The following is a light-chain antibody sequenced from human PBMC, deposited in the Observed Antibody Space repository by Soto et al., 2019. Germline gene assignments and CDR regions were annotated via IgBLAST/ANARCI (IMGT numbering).Light chain of an antibody. V-gene: IGKV3-20*01. CDR2: GAS. CDR3: QQYGSSPPYT. CDR1: QSVSSSY. Sequence: EIVLTHSPGTLSLSPGERATLSWSAGQSVSSSYLAWYQQKPGQAPRLLIYGASSRATGIPDRFSGSGSGTDFTLTISRLEPEDFAVYYCQQYGSSPPYTFGQGTKVDIK. J-gene: IGKJ2*01.